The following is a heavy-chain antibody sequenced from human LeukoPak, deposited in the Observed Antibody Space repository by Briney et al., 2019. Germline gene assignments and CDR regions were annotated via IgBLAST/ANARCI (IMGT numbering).Heavy chain of an antibody. J-gene: IGHJ4*02. Sequence: GASVKVSCKASGGTFSSYAISWVRQAPGQGLEWMGGIIPIFGTANYAQKFQGRVTITADESTSTAYMELSSLRSVDTAVYYCARGAGTIFDRLATDYWGQGTLVTVSS. CDR3: ARGAGTIFDRLATDY. D-gene: IGHD3-3*02. V-gene: IGHV1-69*13. CDR1: GGTFSSYA. CDR2: IIPIFGTA.